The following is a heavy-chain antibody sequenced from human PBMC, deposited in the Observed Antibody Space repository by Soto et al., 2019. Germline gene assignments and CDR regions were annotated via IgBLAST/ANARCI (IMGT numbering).Heavy chain of an antibody. J-gene: IGHJ4*02. CDR3: ARAPGDYFDY. Sequence: SVTRSLARPVAGGSLFRGVYYWSWIRQHPGKGLEWIGYIFYSGSTYYNPSLKSRVTISVDTSKNQFSLKLSSVTVADTALYYCARAPGDYFDYWGQGTLVTVSS. V-gene: IGHV4-31*03. CDR2: IFYSGST. CDR1: GGSLFRGVYY.